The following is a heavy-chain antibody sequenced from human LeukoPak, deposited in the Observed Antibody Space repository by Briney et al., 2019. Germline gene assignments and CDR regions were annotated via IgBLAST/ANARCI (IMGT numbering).Heavy chain of an antibody. CDR3: ARHVGRAGDEPYFDY. Sequence: PSETLSLTCTVSGGSIRTSEDHWTWIRQHPGKGLEWIGYTSNSGYPDSNPSLKSRVTISVDTSKNQFSLNLISVTAADTAVYYCARHVGRAGDEPYFDYWGQGALVTVSS. CDR1: GGSIRTSEDH. D-gene: IGHD4-17*01. CDR2: TSNSGYP. J-gene: IGHJ4*02. V-gene: IGHV4-30-4*08.